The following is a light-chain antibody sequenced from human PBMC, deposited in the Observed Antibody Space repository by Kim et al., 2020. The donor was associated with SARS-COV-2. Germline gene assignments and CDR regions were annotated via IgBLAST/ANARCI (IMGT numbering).Light chain of an antibody. CDR2: YVS. Sequence: VGDRVTITCRASENVDSWLAWYQPNPGKAPKLLIYYVSSLESGVPSRFSGSVSGTEFTLPMSSLQPDDFATYFCQQYLSSAPSVSFGAGTKVDIK. CDR1: ENVDSW. J-gene: IGKJ3*01. CDR3: QQYLSSAPSVS. V-gene: IGKV1-5*01.